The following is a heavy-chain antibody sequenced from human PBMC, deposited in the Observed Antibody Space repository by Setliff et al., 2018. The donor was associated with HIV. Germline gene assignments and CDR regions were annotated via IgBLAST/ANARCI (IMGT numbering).Heavy chain of an antibody. CDR1: GYTFTDYF. V-gene: IGHV7-4-1*02. Sequence: ASVKVSCKSSGYTFTDYFMHWVRQAPGQGLEWMGWINTNTGNPTYAQGFTGRFVFSLDTSVSTAYLQISSLEAEDTAVYYCARKHCTNGVCPPDVWGKGTTVTVSS. CDR2: INTNTGNP. J-gene: IGHJ6*04. CDR3: ARKHCTNGVCPPDV. D-gene: IGHD2-8*01.